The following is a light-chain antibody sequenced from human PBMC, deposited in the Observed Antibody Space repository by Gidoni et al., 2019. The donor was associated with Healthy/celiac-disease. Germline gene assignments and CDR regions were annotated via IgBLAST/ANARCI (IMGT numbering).Light chain of an antibody. J-gene: IGKJ2*02. CDR1: QSVSSGS. CDR3: QQCGSSRCT. Sequence: ESVLTQSPGTLSLSPGERATLSCRASQSVSSGSLAWYQQKPGQAPRLLFYGVSSRATGIPDRFSGSGSGTDFTLTIRRLEPEDFAVYYCQQCGSSRCTFXXXTKLEIK. V-gene: IGKV3-20*01. CDR2: GVS.